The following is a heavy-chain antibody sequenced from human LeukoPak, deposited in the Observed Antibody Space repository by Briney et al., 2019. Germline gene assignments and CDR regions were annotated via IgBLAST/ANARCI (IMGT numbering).Heavy chain of an antibody. V-gene: IGHV1-18*01. CDR3: ARDGARVYYGSGSYLMDYYYYGMDV. CDR1: GYTFTSYG. CDR2: ISAYNGNT. Sequence: GASVKVSCKASGYTFTSYGISWVRQAPGQGLEWMGWISAYNGNTNYAQKLQGRVTMTTDTSTSTAYMELRSLRSDDTAVYYCARDGARVYYGSGSYLMDYYYYGMDVWGQGTTVTVSS. J-gene: IGHJ6*02. D-gene: IGHD3-10*01.